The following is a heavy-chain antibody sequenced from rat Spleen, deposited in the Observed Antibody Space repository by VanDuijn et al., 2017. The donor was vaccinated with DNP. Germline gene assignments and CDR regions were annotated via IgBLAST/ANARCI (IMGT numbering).Heavy chain of an antibody. V-gene: IGHV5-29*01. Sequence: EVQLEESGGGLVQPGSPLKLSCAASGFTFSSNWLSWIRQSPGKGLEWIATISYGGSTTYYRDSVKGRFTIARADAKSTLYLQMDSLRSEDTATYYCARHRTIMPYYYSMDAWGQGASVTVSS. D-gene: IGHD1-12*01. CDR2: ISYGGSTT. J-gene: IGHJ4*01. CDR3: ARHRTIMPYYYSMDA. CDR1: GFTFSSNW.